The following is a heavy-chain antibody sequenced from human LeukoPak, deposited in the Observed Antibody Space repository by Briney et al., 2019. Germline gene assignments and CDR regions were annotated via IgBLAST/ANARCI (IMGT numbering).Heavy chain of an antibody. Sequence: PGGSLRLSCAASGFTFSSYGMSWVRQAPGKGLEWVSAISGSGGSTYYADSVKGRFTISRDNSKNTLYLQMNSLRAEDTAAYYCAKSGVGYYDSSGYYDFDYWGQGTLVTVSS. CDR2: ISGSGGST. V-gene: IGHV3-23*01. D-gene: IGHD3-22*01. CDR1: GFTFSSYG. CDR3: AKSGVGYYDSSGYYDFDY. J-gene: IGHJ4*02.